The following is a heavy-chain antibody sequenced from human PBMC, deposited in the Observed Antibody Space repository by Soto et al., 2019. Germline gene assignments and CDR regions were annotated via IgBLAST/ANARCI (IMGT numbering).Heavy chain of an antibody. Sequence: GVSLRLSCAASGFTFSSYAMSWVRQAPGKGLEWVSAISGSGGSTYYADSVKGRFTISRDNSKNTLYLQMTSLRAEDTAVYYCANRDSRSWWQSGYFDYWGKGITVSVSS. V-gene: IGHV3-23*01. CDR2: ISGSGGST. CDR1: GFTFSSYA. CDR3: ANRDSRSWWQSGYFDY. J-gene: IGHJ4*03. D-gene: IGHD6-13*01.